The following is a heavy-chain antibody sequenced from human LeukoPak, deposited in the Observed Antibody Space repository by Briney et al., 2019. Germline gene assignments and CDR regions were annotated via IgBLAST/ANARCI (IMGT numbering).Heavy chain of an antibody. Sequence: GGPLRLSCIASGFTFNIYLIHWFPHSPGKGREGVAVSSKDGSNKYCVDSVKGRFTISRDNSMNTVHLQMSSLRPDDTAVYYCAREDQQLPDYWGQGTLVTVSS. V-gene: IGHV3-30-3*01. CDR3: AREDQQLPDY. D-gene: IGHD4-11*01. J-gene: IGHJ4*02. CDR2: SSKDGSNK. CDR1: GFTFNIYL.